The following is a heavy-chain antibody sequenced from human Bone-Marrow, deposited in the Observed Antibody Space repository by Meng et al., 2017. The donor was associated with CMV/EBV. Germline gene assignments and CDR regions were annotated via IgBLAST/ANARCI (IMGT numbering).Heavy chain of an antibody. CDR2: IKSKTDGGTT. J-gene: IGHJ6*02. CDR3: TTVGNWIFYYYYGMDV. D-gene: IGHD1-20*01. CDR1: GFTFSSYA. Sequence: GGSLRLSCAASGFTFSSYAMSWVRQAPGKGLEWVGRIKSKTDGGTTDYAAPVKGRFTISRDDSKNTLYLQMNSLKTEDTAVYYCTTVGNWIFYYYYGMDVWGQGTTVTVFS. V-gene: IGHV3-15*01.